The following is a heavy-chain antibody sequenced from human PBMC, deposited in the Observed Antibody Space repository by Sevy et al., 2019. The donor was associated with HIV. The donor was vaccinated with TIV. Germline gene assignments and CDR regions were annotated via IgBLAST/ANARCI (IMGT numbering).Heavy chain of an antibody. D-gene: IGHD1-26*01. J-gene: IGHJ4*02. Sequence: GGSLRLSCAASGFTFSSHSMNWVRQAPGKGLEWVASISSTGSNIYHADSVKGRFTVSRDNAKNSLFLQMNNLRVDDTVVYYCAREAQVVGGDLDFWGQGTLVTVSS. CDR2: ISSTGSNI. CDR3: AREAQVVGGDLDF. CDR1: GFTFSSHS. V-gene: IGHV3-21*04.